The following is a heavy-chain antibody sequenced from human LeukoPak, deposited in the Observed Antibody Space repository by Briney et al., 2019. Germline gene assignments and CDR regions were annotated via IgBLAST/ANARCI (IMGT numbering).Heavy chain of an antibody. V-gene: IGHV3-66*01. J-gene: IGHJ4*02. CDR3: ASSTNPIAAAGTPLGY. CDR2: IYSGGST. Sequence: GGSLRLSCAASGFTVSSNYMSWVRQAPGKGLEWVSVIYSGGSTYYADSVKGRFTISRDNSKNTLYLQMNSLRAEDTAVYYCASSTNPIAAAGTPLGYWGQGTLVTVSS. CDR1: GFTVSSNY. D-gene: IGHD6-13*01.